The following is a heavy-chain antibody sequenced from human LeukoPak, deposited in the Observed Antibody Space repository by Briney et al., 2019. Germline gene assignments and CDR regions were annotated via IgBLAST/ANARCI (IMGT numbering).Heavy chain of an antibody. Sequence: ASVKVSCKTSGYTFTGYYMHWVRQAPGQGLEWMGWINPNSGGTNYAQRFQGRVTMTRDTSISTAYMELSRLRSDDSAVYYCARYFYDSNGSSSDAYDIWGQGTMVTVSS. CDR2: INPNSGGT. J-gene: IGHJ3*02. V-gene: IGHV1-2*02. CDR3: ARYFYDSNGSSSDAYDI. CDR1: GYTFTGYY. D-gene: IGHD3-22*01.